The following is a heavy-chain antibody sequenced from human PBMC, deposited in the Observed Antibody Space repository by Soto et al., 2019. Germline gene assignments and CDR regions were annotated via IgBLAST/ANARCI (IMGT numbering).Heavy chain of an antibody. D-gene: IGHD1-7*01. Sequence: DVQVVESGGGLVLPGGSLRLSCAASGFTVSTSRMSWFRQAPGKGLEWVSVIYSGGNTYYADSVKGRFTISRDNSQNTLYSQMNSLSAEDTAVDYCARERRGDGNAELWGQGTLVTVSS. J-gene: IGHJ4*02. CDR3: ARERRGDGNAEL. V-gene: IGHV3-66*01. CDR2: IYSGGNT. CDR1: GFTVSTSR.